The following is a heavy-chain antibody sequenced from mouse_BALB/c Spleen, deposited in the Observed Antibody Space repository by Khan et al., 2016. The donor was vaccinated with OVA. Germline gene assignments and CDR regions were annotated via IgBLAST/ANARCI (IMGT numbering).Heavy chain of an antibody. D-gene: IGHD2-2*01. CDR3: ARSGKYGYDPSWVAY. J-gene: IGHJ3*01. CDR2: IDPSDSET. V-gene: IGHV1-61*01. Sequence: QVQLQQPGAELVRPGASVKLSCKASGYTFTSYWMNWVKQRPGHGLEWIGRIDPSDSETHYNQMFKDKATLTVDKSSSTAYMQLIRLTSEDSAVYYGARSGKYGYDPSWVAYWGHGTLVTVSA. CDR1: GYTFTSYW.